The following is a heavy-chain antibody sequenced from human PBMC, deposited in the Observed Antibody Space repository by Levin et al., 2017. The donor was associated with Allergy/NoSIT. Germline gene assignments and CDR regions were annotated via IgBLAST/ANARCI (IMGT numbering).Heavy chain of an antibody. CDR1: GFTFSSYA. CDR3: AKLVRGYSYADFDY. J-gene: IGHJ4*02. Sequence: ETLSLTCAASGFTFSSYAMSWVRQAPGKGLEWVSGISSRGDYTHYADSAKGRFTISRDSSKNTLYLQMNSLRGEDTAIYYCAKLVRGYSYADFDYWGQGILVTVSS. V-gene: IGHV3-23*01. D-gene: IGHD5-18*01. CDR2: ISSRGDYT.